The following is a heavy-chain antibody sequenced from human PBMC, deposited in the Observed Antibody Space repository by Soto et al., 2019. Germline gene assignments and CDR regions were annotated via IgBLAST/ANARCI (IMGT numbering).Heavy chain of an antibody. V-gene: IGHV2-5*02. D-gene: IGHD1-1*01. CDR3: AHRRKWKHLDY. Sequence: SGPTLVNPTHTLTLTCTFSGFSLTTNEVGVGWIRQPPGKALEWLALIYWDDDKRYSPSLKSRLTITRDTSKNQVVLTITNVEHVDTGTYYCAHRRKWKHLDYCGQGNLVPVSS. CDR1: GFSLTTNEVG. J-gene: IGHJ4*02. CDR2: IYWDDDK.